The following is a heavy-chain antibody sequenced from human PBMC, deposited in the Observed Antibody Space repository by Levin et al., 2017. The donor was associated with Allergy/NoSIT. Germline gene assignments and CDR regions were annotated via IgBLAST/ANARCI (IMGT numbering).Heavy chain of an antibody. J-gene: IGHJ4*02. V-gene: IGHV3-23*01. CDR3: AKDLPPTVVTPVYYFDY. CDR1: GFTFSSYA. D-gene: IGHD4-23*01. Sequence: GESLKISCAASGFTFSSYAMSWVRQAPGKGLEWVSAISGSGGSTYYADSVKGRFTISRDNSKNTLYLQMNSLRAEDTAVYYCAKDLPPTVVTPVYYFDYWGQGTLVTVSS. CDR2: ISGSGGST.